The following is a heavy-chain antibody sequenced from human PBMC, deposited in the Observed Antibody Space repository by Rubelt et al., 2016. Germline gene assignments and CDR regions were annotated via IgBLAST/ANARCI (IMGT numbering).Heavy chain of an antibody. Sequence: QVQLQQWGAGLLKPSETLSLTCAVYGGSFSGYYWSWIRQPPGKGLEWIGSIYYSGSTYYNPSLKRRVTISVDTSKNQFSLKLSSVTAADTAVYYCARRRVGDFDYWGQGTLVTVSS. V-gene: IGHV4-34*01. CDR3: ARRRVGDFDY. J-gene: IGHJ4*02. D-gene: IGHD3-10*01. CDR1: GGSFSGYY. CDR2: IYYSGST.